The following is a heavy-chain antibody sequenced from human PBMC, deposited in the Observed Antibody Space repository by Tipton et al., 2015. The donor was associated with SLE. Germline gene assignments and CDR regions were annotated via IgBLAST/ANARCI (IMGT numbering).Heavy chain of an antibody. CDR1: GYTFTNYG. D-gene: IGHD7-27*01. Sequence: QVQLVQSGAEVKKPGASVKVSCKASGYTFTNYGISWVRQAPGQGLEWMGWTNPNTGASIYAQKFRGRVTMTRDAVTNTAYMEMTSLTSDDTAMYYCAREGRRAGDYHFDFWGQGTLVAVSS. V-gene: IGHV1-18*01. CDR3: AREGRRAGDYHFDF. J-gene: IGHJ4*02. CDR2: TNPNTGAS.